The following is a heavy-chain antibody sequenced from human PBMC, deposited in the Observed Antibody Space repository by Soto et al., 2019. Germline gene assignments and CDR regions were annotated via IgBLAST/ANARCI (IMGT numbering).Heavy chain of an antibody. D-gene: IGHD2-2*01. J-gene: IGHJ5*02. CDR3: ARVSSSERSWPGWFDP. Sequence: SETLSLTCTVSGGSISSGGYYWSWIRQHPGKGLEWIGYIYYSGSTYYNPSLKSRVTISVDTSKNQFSLKLSSVTAADTAVYYCARVSSSERSWPGWFDPWGKGTLVPVSS. CDR2: IYYSGST. V-gene: IGHV4-31*03. CDR1: GGSISSGGYY.